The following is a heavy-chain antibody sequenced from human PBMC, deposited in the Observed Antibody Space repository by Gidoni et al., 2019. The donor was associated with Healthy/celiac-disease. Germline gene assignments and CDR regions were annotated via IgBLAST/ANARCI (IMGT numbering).Heavy chain of an antibody. Sequence: EVQLVESGGALVQPGGSLRLPCAASGFTFSSYSMNWVRQAPGKGLEWVSYISSSSSTIYYADSVKGRFTISRDNAKNSLYLQMNSLRAEDTAVYYCARGKKGFDPWGQGTLVTVSS. CDR1: GFTFSSYS. V-gene: IGHV3-48*01. CDR3: ARGKKGFDP. J-gene: IGHJ5*02. CDR2: ISSSSSTI.